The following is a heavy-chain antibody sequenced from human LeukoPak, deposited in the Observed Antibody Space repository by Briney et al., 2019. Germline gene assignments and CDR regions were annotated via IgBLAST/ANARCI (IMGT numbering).Heavy chain of an antibody. CDR1: GFTFSIYA. V-gene: IGHV3-30*04. D-gene: IGHD1-26*01. Sequence: GGSLRLSCAASGFTFSIYAMHWVRQAPGKGLEWVAVISYDGSTKNYADSVKGRFTISRDNSKNTLNLQMNSLRAEDTAVYYCARSPGILGANYFDYWGQGTLVTVSS. CDR3: ARSPGILGANYFDY. CDR2: ISYDGSTK. J-gene: IGHJ4*02.